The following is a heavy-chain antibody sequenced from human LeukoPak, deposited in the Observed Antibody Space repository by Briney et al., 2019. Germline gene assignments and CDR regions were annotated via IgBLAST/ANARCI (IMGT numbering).Heavy chain of an antibody. Sequence: SVKVSCKASGGTFSSYAISWVRQAPGQGLEWMGGIIPIFGTANYAQKFQGRVTITTEESTSTAYMELSSLRSEDTAVYYCATTPLIVVVTAMYYYYYMDVWGKGTTVTVSS. CDR1: GGTFSSYA. V-gene: IGHV1-69*05. CDR3: ATTPLIVVVTAMYYYYYMDV. CDR2: IIPIFGTA. D-gene: IGHD2-21*02. J-gene: IGHJ6*03.